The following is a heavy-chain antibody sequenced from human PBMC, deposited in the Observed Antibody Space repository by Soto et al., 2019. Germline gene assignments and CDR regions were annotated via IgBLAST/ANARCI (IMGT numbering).Heavy chain of an antibody. D-gene: IGHD3-3*01. CDR1: GGSISSYF. CDR2: IYTSGST. Sequence: SETLSLTCTVSGGSISSYFWSWIRQSPGKGLEWIGRIYTSGSTNYNPSLKSRVTMSVDTSKNQFSLKLKSVTAADTAVYYCARALHFTLWNGYFDSWGQGSMVTVSS. J-gene: IGHJ4*02. V-gene: IGHV4-4*07. CDR3: ARALHFTLWNGYFDS.